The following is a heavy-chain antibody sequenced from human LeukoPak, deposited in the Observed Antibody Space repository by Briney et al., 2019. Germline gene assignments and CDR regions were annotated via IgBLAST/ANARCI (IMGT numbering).Heavy chain of an antibody. D-gene: IGHD3-3*01. CDR1: GGPISSYY. CDR2: IYYGGST. CDR3: ARDRGQTDFWSGVNWFDP. J-gene: IGHJ5*02. Sequence: SETLSLTCTVSGGPISSYYWSWIRQPPGKGLEWIGYIYYGGSTNYNPSLKSRVTISVDTSKNQFSLKLSSVTAADTAVYYCARDRGQTDFWSGVNWFDPWGQGTLVTVSS. V-gene: IGHV4-59*01.